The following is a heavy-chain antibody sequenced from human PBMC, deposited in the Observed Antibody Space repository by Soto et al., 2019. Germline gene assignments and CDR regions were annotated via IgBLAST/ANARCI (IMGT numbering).Heavy chain of an antibody. CDR2: ISSSSSTI. CDR1: VFSFSSYS. Sequence: GGSLRLSCAASVFSFSSYSMNWVRQAPGKGLEWVSYISSSSSTIYYADSVKGRFTISRDNAKNSLYLQMNSLRDEDTAVYYCAREGGVVPAASSSSQVDFDYWGQGTLVTVSS. CDR3: AREGGVVPAASSSSQVDFDY. V-gene: IGHV3-48*02. D-gene: IGHD2-2*01. J-gene: IGHJ4*02.